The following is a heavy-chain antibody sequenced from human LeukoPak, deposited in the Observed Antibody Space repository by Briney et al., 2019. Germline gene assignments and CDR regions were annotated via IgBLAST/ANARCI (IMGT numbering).Heavy chain of an antibody. V-gene: IGHV3-30*04. CDR3: ARVGSYSYFDY. CDR1: GFTFSSYA. D-gene: IGHD1-26*01. J-gene: IGHJ4*02. Sequence: GGSLRLSCAASGFTFSSYAMSWVRQAPGKGLEWVAVISYDGSNKYYADSVKGRFTISRDNSKNTLYLQMNSLRAEDTAVYYCARVGSYSYFDYWGQGTLVTVSS. CDR2: ISYDGSNK.